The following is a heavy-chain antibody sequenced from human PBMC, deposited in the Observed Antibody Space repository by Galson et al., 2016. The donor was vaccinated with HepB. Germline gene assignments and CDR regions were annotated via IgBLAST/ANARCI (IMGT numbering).Heavy chain of an antibody. CDR3: ARWRGGYFDS. CDR1: GFAFSDSY. V-gene: IGHV3-11*01. CDR2: MSPSGTTI. Sequence: SLRLSCAASGFAFSDSYMSWIRQAPGKGLEFVAYMSPSGTTIHYGDSVKGRFTISRDNAKETLLLQMNTLRAEDTAVYYCARWRGGYFDSWGQGTLVTVSS. J-gene: IGHJ4*02. D-gene: IGHD2-15*01.